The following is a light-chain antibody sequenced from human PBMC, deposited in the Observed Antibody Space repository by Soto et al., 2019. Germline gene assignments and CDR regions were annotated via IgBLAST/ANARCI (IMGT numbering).Light chain of an antibody. CDR2: EVT. CDR3: SSHTSGSTRV. CDR1: SGDVGGYDY. Sequence: QSALTQPASVSGSPGQSIAISCTGTSGDVGGYDYVSWYQQHPDKAHKLMIYEVTKRPSWVSNRFSGSKSGNTAYQTIYGLQPEDEADYYCSSHTSGSTRVFGSGT. V-gene: IGLV2-14*01. J-gene: IGLJ1*01.